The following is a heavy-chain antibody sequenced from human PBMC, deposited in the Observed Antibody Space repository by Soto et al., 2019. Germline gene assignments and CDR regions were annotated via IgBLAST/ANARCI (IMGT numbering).Heavy chain of an antibody. J-gene: IGHJ6*02. V-gene: IGHV3-21*04. CDR3: ARDIGGYYDSSGYRIPAYGMDV. Sequence: GGSLRLSCAASGFTFSSYSMNWVRQAPGKGLEWVSSISSSSYIYYADSVKGRFTISRDNAKNSLYLQMNSLRAEDTAVYYCARDIGGYYDSSGYRIPAYGMDVWGQGTTVTVSS. D-gene: IGHD3-22*01. CDR2: ISSSSYI. CDR1: GFTFSSYS.